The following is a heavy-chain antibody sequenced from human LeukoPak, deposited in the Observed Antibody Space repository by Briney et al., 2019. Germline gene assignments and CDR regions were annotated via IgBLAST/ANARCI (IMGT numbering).Heavy chain of an antibody. V-gene: IGHV3-20*04. CDR3: ARRVVVVAALEYYFDY. Sequence: GGSLRLSCAASGFTFDDYGMSWVRQAPGKGLEWVSGINWNGGSTGYADSVKGRFTISRDNAKNSLYLQMNSLRAEDTALYYCARRVVVVAALEYYFDYWGQGTLVTVSS. CDR1: GFTFDDYG. CDR2: INWNGGST. J-gene: IGHJ4*02. D-gene: IGHD2-15*01.